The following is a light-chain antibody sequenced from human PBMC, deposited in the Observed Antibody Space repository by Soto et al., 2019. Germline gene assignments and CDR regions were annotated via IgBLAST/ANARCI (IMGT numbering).Light chain of an antibody. CDR1: QSISSY. J-gene: IGKJ3*01. V-gene: IGKV1-39*01. CDR2: TAS. CDR3: QQSYSISCT. Sequence: DIQMTQSPSSLSASVGDRVTITCRASQSISSYLTWYQQKPGKAPDLLIYTASSLQSGVPSRFSGSGSGTAFTLTISSLQPEDFATFFCQQSYSISCTVGAGTKVDMK.